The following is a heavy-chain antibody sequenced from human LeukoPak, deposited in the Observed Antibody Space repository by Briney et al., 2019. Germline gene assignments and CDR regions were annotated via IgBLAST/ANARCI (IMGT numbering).Heavy chain of an antibody. CDR3: AAELDWGTSTSWVNYFDF. J-gene: IGHJ4*02. Sequence: SQTLSLTCTVSGGSIVTGSYYWSWIRQPAGKGLEWIGRIYATGSTNYNPSLKSRVTMSVDTSKKQFSLKLRSVTAADTAVYYCAAELDWGTSTSWVNYFDFWGQGTLVTVSS. CDR2: IYATGST. D-gene: IGHD2-2*01. CDR1: GGSIVTGSYY. V-gene: IGHV4-61*02.